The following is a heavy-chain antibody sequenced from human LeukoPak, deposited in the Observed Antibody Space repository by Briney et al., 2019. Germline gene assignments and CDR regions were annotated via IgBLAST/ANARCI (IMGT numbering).Heavy chain of an antibody. CDR1: GYTLTELS. Sequence: GASVKVSCKVSGYTLTELSMHWVRRAPGKGLEWMGGFDPEDGETIYAQKFQGRVTMTEDTSTDTAYMELNSLRSEDTAVYYCATYYSSSWYYFDYWGQGILVTVSS. CDR2: FDPEDGET. J-gene: IGHJ4*02. D-gene: IGHD6-13*01. CDR3: ATYYSSSWYYFDY. V-gene: IGHV1-24*01.